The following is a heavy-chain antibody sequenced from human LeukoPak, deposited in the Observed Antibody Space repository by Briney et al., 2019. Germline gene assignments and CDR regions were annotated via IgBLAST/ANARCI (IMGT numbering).Heavy chain of an antibody. J-gene: IGHJ5*02. CDR2: ITGNGANT. Sequence: GGSLRLSCAASGFTFSSYGMSWVRQAPGKGLEWVSAITGNGANTFYADSVKGRFTISRDNSKNTMYLQMNSLRAEDTALYYCARDRSGSYPNWFDPWGQGTLVTVS. D-gene: IGHD3-10*01. V-gene: IGHV3-23*01. CDR3: ARDRSGSYPNWFDP. CDR1: GFTFSSYG.